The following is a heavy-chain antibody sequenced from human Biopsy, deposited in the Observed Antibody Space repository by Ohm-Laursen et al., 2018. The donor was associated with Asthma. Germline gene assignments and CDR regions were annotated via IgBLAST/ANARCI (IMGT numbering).Heavy chain of an antibody. Sequence: GASVKVSCKASGYTFINYAIHWVRRAPGHSLEWMGWINAANGNTKYSQKFQGRLTISRDTSASTAYVDLSSLRSEDTAVYYCARTYFDFLTGQVHDAFAMWGQGTMVTVSS. D-gene: IGHD3-9*01. J-gene: IGHJ3*02. V-gene: IGHV1-3*01. CDR1: GYTFINYA. CDR3: ARTYFDFLTGQVHDAFAM. CDR2: INAANGNT.